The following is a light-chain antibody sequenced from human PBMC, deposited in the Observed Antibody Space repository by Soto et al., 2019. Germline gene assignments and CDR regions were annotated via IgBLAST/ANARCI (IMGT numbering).Light chain of an antibody. CDR1: SSDVGGYNY. Sequence: QSALTQPRSVSGSPGQSVTISCTGTSSDVGGYNYVSWYQQHPGKAPKLMIYDVTKRPSGVPYRFSGSKSGNTASLTISGLQAEDEADYYFCSYAGSYTGVFGGGTKLTVL. V-gene: IGLV2-11*01. CDR3: CSYAGSYTGV. J-gene: IGLJ2*01. CDR2: DVT.